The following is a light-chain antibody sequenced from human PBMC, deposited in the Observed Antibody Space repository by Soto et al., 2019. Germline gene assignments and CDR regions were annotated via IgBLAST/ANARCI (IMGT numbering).Light chain of an antibody. CDR3: QQYDNSTNT. CDR2: GAP. Sequence: EIVLTQSPGILSLSPGERASLSCGASQSISSSFLAWYQQKPGQAPRLLIYGAPSRATGIPDRFSGNGSETDFPLTISREEPEDFAVYYCQQYDNSTNTFGQGTQLEI. V-gene: IGKV3-20*01. CDR1: QSISSSF. J-gene: IGKJ5*01.